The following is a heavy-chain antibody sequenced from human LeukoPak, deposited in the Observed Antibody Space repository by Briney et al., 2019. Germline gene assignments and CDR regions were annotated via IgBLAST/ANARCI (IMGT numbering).Heavy chain of an antibody. CDR3: ARTGYCTNGVCYGAWFDP. D-gene: IGHD2-8*01. Sequence: SETLSLTCTVSGDSISSYYWSWIRQPPGKGLDWIGYIFYIGSTKYNPSLKSRVAMSLDTSKNQFALKLSSVTAADTAVYYCARTGYCTNGVCYGAWFDPWGQGTLVTVFS. V-gene: IGHV4-59*01. CDR2: IFYIGST. CDR1: GDSISSYY. J-gene: IGHJ5*02.